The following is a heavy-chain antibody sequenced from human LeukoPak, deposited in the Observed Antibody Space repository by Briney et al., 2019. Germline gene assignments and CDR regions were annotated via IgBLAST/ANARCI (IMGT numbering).Heavy chain of an antibody. CDR1: GFTFSSYW. D-gene: IGHD3-10*01. Sequence: GGALRLSCAASGFTFSSYWMSWVRQAPGKGLEWVANIKQDGSEKYYVDSVKGRFPISRDNAKNSLYLQMNSLRAEDTAVYYCARGPGRSNAFDIWGQGTMVTVSS. V-gene: IGHV3-7*01. J-gene: IGHJ3*02. CDR3: ARGPGRSNAFDI. CDR2: IKQDGSEK.